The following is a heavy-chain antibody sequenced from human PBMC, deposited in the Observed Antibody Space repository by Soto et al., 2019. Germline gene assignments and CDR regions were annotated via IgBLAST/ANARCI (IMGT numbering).Heavy chain of an antibody. CDR3: ARLNPTMVSAIDLDY. D-gene: IGHD2-8*01. CDR2: ISYDGSNK. V-gene: IGHV3-30*03. Sequence: GGSLRLSCAASGFTFSSYGMHWVRQAPGKGLEWVAVISYDGSNKYYADSVKGRFTISRDNSKNTLYLQMNSLRAEDTAVYYCARLNPTMVSAIDLDYWGQGTLVTVSS. J-gene: IGHJ4*02. CDR1: GFTFSSYG.